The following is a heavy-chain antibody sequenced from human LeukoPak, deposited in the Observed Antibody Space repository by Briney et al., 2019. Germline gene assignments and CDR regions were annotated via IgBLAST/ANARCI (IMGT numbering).Heavy chain of an antibody. D-gene: IGHD3-3*01. CDR1: GDSITSSSYY. CDR2: IYYSGST. J-gene: IGHJ4*02. CDR3: ARRDYDFWSGHVPFDY. Sequence: SETLSLTCTVSGDSITSSSYYWGWIRQPPGKGLEWIGSIYYSGSTYYNPSLKSRVTISVDTSKNQFSLKLSSVTAADTAVYYCARRDYDFWSGHVPFDYWGQGTLVTVSS. V-gene: IGHV4-39*01.